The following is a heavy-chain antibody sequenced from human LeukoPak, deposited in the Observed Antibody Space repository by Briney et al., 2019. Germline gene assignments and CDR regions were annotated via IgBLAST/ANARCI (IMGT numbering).Heavy chain of an antibody. J-gene: IGHJ4*02. CDR2: IKEDGSQK. Sequence: GESLRLSCAASGFTFSNYWMTWVRQAPGKGLEWVANIKEDGSQKYYVDSVKGRFTISRDNAKNSLYLQMNSLRAEDTAVYYCARGARQLAYWGQGTLVTVSS. D-gene: IGHD1-1*01. V-gene: IGHV3-7*01. CDR3: ARGARQLAY. CDR1: GFTFSNYW.